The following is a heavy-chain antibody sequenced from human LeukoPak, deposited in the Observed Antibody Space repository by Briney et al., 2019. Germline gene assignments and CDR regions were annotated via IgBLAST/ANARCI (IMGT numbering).Heavy chain of an antibody. CDR1: GFTFSSHG. CDR3: ALPPGAVAGHWFDP. D-gene: IGHD6-19*01. J-gene: IGHJ5*02. V-gene: IGHV3-30*02. CDR2: IRYDGSNE. Sequence: GGSLRLSCAASGFTFSSHGMHWVRQAPGKGLEWVALIRYDGSNEYYADSVKGRFTVSRDNAKNTLYLQMNSLRGEDTAVYYCALPPGAVAGHWFDPWGQGTLVTVSS.